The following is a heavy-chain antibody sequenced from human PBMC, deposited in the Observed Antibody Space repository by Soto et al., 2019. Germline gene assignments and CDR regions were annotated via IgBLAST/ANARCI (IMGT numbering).Heavy chain of an antibody. V-gene: IGHV3-23*01. CDR1: GFTFSNYA. CDR2: ISGWNADT. Sequence: GGSLRLSCAASGFTFSNYAMSWVRQAPGKGLEWVSIISGWNADTSYADSVKGRFTISRDNSKNTLYLQMNTLRAEDTALYYCATVGTITTTGIFDSWGQGTLVTVSS. CDR3: ATVGTITTTGIFDS. D-gene: IGHD1-1*01. J-gene: IGHJ4*02.